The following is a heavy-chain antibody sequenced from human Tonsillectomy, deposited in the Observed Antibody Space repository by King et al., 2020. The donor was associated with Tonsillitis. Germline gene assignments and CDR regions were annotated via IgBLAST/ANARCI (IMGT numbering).Heavy chain of an antibody. CDR3: ARGEGFDFDY. CDR2: IYPDDSDA. Sequence: ELQLVQSGAEVKKPGESLKISCKVSGYNFTTYWSGWVRQMPGKGLEWMGIIYPDDSDARYSPSFHGQVSMSAAKSILTAYLQWSSLKASDTAIFYCARGEGFDFDYWGQGTLVTVSS. CDR1: GYNFTTYW. V-gene: IGHV5-51*01. J-gene: IGHJ4*02. D-gene: IGHD3-16*01.